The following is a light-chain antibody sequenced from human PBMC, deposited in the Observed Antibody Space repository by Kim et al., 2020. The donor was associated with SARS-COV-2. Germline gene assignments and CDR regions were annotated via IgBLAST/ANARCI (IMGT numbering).Light chain of an antibody. CDR3: GTWDSSLSAVV. CDR2: DNN. Sequence: QECTSSCSGSTSNIGNNYVTSYPQPPGTAPKHLIYDNNKRPSGIPDRFSGSKSGTSATLGITGLQTGDEADYYCGTWDSSLSAVVFGGGTQLTVL. CDR1: TSNIGNNY. V-gene: IGLV1-51*01. J-gene: IGLJ2*01.